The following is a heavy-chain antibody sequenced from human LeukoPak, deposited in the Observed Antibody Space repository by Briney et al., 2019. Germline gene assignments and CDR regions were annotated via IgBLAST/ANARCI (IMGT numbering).Heavy chain of an antibody. Sequence: GGSLRLSCAASGFTFNTYTMNWVRQAPGKGLEWVSYISGSSGIIDYADSVKGRFTISRDNAKNSLYLQMNGLRDEDTAVYYCVLGEDFDYWGQGTLVTVSS. V-gene: IGHV3-48*02. J-gene: IGHJ4*02. CDR2: ISGSSGII. CDR3: VLGEDFDY. CDR1: GFTFNTYT.